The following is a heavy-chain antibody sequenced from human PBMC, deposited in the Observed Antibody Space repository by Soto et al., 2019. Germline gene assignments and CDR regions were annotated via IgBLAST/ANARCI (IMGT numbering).Heavy chain of an antibody. Sequence: ASVKVACKASGYTFTSYGISWVRKAPGQGLEWMGWISAYNGNTNYAQKLQGRVTMTTDTSTSTAYMELRSLRSDDTAVYYCARDLGGSTYYDILTGWLQDDYWGQGTLVTVS. V-gene: IGHV1-18*01. CDR1: GYTFTSYG. J-gene: IGHJ4*02. CDR2: ISAYNGNT. D-gene: IGHD3-9*01. CDR3: ARDLGGSTYYDILTGWLQDDY.